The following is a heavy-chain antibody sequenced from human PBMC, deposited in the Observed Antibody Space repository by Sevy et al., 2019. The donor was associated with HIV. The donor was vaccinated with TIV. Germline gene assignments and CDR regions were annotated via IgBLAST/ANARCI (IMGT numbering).Heavy chain of an antibody. J-gene: IGHJ4*02. CDR2: FDPEDEET. CDR3: ATTTDYYDSSGSPFDY. D-gene: IGHD3-22*01. V-gene: IGHV1-24*01. Sequence: ASVKVSCKVSGYTLSELSMHWVRLAPGKGLEWMGSFDPEDEETTDAQKFQGRVTMTEDTSTDIAYMELSSLRSEDTAVYYCATTTDYYDSSGSPFDYWGQGTLVTVSS. CDR1: GYTLSELS.